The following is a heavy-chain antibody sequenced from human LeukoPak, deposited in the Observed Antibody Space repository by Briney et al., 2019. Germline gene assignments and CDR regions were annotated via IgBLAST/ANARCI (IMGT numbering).Heavy chain of an antibody. CDR1: GYTFTGYY. CDR2: INPNSGGT. J-gene: IGHJ4*02. D-gene: IGHD3-10*01. Sequence: ASVKVSCKASGYTFTGYYMHWVRQAPGQGLEWMGWINPNSGGTNYAQKFQGRVTMTRDTSISTAYMELSRLRSDDTAVYYCARIASWLGEPKHGFDYWGQGTLVTVSS. V-gene: IGHV1-2*02. CDR3: ARIASWLGEPKHGFDY.